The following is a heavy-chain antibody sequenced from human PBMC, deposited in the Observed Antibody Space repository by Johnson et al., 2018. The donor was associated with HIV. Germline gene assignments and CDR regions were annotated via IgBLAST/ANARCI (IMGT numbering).Heavy chain of an antibody. CDR1: GFTVSSNY. D-gene: IGHD1-14*01. J-gene: IGHJ3*02. Sequence: QVQLVESGGGLIQPGGSLRLSCAASGFTVSSNYMSWVRQAPGKGLEWVSYISSSGSTIYYADSVKGRFTISRDNAKNSLYLQRNSLRAEDTAVYYCVTRDPTHRPGAFDIWGQGTLVTVSS. V-gene: IGHV3-11*04. CDR2: ISSSGSTI. CDR3: VTRDPTHRPGAFDI.